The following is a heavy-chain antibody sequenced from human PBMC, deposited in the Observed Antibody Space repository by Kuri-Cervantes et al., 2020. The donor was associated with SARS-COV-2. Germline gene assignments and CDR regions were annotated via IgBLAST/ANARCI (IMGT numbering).Heavy chain of an antibody. CDR1: GFTFSNYW. D-gene: IGHD1-26*01. CDR3: ARAFLRGGSDY. J-gene: IGHJ4*02. CDR2: TNTDGSST. Sequence: GESLKISCAASGFTFSNYWMHWVRQAPGKGLVWVSRTNTDGSSTSYADSVKGRFTISRDNAKKTLCLQMNSLRAEDTAVYYCARAFLRGGSDYWGQGTLVTVSS. V-gene: IGHV3-74*01.